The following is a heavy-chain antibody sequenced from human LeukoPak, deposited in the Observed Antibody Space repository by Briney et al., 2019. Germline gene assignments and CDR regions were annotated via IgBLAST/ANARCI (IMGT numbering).Heavy chain of an antibody. D-gene: IGHD3-10*01. CDR2: IYYSGST. J-gene: IGHJ4*02. CDR1: GGSISSSSYY. Sequence: PSETLSLTCTVSGGSISSSSYYWGWIRQPPGKGLEWIGSIYYSGSTYYNPSLKSRVTISVDTSKNQFSLKLSSVTAADTAVYYCARDPFGEYRYGSGSYHDYWGQGTLVTVSS. CDR3: ARDPFGEYRYGSGSYHDY. V-gene: IGHV4-39*07.